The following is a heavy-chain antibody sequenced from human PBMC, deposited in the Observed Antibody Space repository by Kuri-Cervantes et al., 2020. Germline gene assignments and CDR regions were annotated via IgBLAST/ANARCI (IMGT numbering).Heavy chain of an antibody. CDR1: GYTLTELS. Sequence: ASVKVSCKVSGYTLTELSMHWVRQAPGQGLEWMGWISAYNGNTNYAQKLQGRVTMTTDTSTSTAYMELRSLRSDDTAVYYCARGYYGSGSLRVYYYYGMDVWGQGTTVTVSS. J-gene: IGHJ6*02. CDR2: ISAYNGNT. V-gene: IGHV1-18*01. D-gene: IGHD3-10*01. CDR3: ARGYYGSGSLRVYYYYGMDV.